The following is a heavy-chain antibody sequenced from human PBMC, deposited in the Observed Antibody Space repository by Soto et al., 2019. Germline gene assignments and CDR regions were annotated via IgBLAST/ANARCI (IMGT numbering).Heavy chain of an antibody. D-gene: IGHD6-19*01. CDR2: IYYSGST. Sequence: QVQLQESGPGLVKPSETLSLTCTVSGGSISSYYWSWIRQPPGKGLECIGYIYYSGSTNYNPSLKSRVTISVDTSKNQFSLKLSSVTAADTAVYYCARHNFRKAVAGHWYFDLWGRGTLVTVSS. J-gene: IGHJ2*01. V-gene: IGHV4-59*08. CDR1: GGSISSYY. CDR3: ARHNFRKAVAGHWYFDL.